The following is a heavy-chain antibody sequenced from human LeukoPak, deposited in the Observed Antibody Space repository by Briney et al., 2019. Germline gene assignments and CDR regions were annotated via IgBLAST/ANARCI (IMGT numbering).Heavy chain of an antibody. J-gene: IGHJ4*02. V-gene: IGHV3-23*01. CDR1: GFTFSSYW. CDR3: AKEYKRIAAAGTQFGGDY. Sequence: GGSLRLSCAASGFTFSSYWMNWARQAPGKGLEWVSAISGSGGSTYYADSVKGRFTISRDNSKNTLYLQMNSLRAEDTAVYYCAKEYKRIAAAGTQFGGDYWGQGTLVTVSS. CDR2: ISGSGGST. D-gene: IGHD6-13*01.